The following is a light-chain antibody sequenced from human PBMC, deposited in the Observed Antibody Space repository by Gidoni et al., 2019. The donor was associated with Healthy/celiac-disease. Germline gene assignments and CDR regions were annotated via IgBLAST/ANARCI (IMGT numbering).Light chain of an antibody. CDR2: DAS. J-gene: IGKJ2*01. CDR3: QQSGSSPYT. Sequence: EIVLTQSPGTLSLSPGERATLSCRASQSVTNNYLAWYQQKPGQAPRLVIYDASNWATGIPDRFSGSGSGPDFTLTISRLEPEDFAVYYCQQSGSSPYTFXQXSKLEIK. CDR1: QSVTNNY. V-gene: IGKV3-20*01.